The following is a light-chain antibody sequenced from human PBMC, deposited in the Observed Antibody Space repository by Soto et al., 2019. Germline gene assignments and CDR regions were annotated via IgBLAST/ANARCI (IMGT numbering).Light chain of an antibody. Sequence: EIVLTQSPATLSLSPGVRATLSCRASQSVSSYLAWYQQKSGQAPRLLIYDASNRATGIPARFSGSGSGTDFTLTISSLEPEDFAVYYCQQRSNWPPITFGQGTRLEIK. CDR1: QSVSSY. J-gene: IGKJ5*01. CDR3: QQRSNWPPIT. CDR2: DAS. V-gene: IGKV3-11*01.